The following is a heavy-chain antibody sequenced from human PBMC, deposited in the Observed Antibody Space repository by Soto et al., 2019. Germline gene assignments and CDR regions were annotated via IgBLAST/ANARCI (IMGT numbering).Heavy chain of an antibody. D-gene: IGHD2-2*01. CDR1: GFTFSDYY. J-gene: IGHJ5*02. CDR2: ISSSSSYT. CDR3: ARDDCSSTSCYLGWFDP. V-gene: IGHV3-11*06. Sequence: PGGSLRLSCAASGFTFSDYYMSWIRQAPGKGLEWVSYISSSSSYTNYADSVKGRFTISRDNAKNSLYLQMNSLRAEDTAVYYCARDDCSSTSCYLGWFDPWGQGTLVTVSS.